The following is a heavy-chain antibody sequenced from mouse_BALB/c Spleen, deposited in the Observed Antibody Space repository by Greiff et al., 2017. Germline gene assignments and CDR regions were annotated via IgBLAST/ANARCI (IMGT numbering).Heavy chain of an antibody. Sequence: QVQLQQSGPELVRPGASVKLSCKASGYTFTSYWMHWVKQRPGQGLEWIGEINPSNGRTNYNEKFKSKATLTVDKSSSTAYMQLSSLTSEDSAVYYCARGGNYPAWFAYWGQGTLVTVSA. CDR2: INPSNGRT. CDR3: ARGGNYPAWFAY. V-gene: IGHV1S81*02. D-gene: IGHD2-1*01. CDR1: GYTFTSYW. J-gene: IGHJ3*01.